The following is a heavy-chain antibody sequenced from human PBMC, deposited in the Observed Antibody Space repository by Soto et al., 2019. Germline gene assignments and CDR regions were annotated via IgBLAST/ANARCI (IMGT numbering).Heavy chain of an antibody. CDR2: IIPIFGTA. V-gene: IGHV1-69*13. D-gene: IGHD1-26*01. J-gene: IGHJ6*02. Sequence: SVKVSCKASGGTFSSYAISWVRQAPGQGLEWMGGIIPIFGTANYAQKFQGRVTITADESTSTAYMELSSLRSEDTAVYYCASPGPVGATRAPYYYYGMDVWGQGTTVTVSS. CDR1: GGTFSSYA. CDR3: ASPGPVGATRAPYYYYGMDV.